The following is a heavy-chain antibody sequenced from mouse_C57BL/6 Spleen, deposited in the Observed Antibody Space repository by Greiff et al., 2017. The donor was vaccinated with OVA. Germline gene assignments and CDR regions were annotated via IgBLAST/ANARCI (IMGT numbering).Heavy chain of an antibody. J-gene: IGHJ4*01. CDR2: IDPSDSET. D-gene: IGHD1-1*01. CDR3: ARHYYGSSQYAMDY. V-gene: IGHV1-52*01. CDR1: GYTFTSYW. Sequence: QVQLQQPGAELVKPGASVKLSCKASGYTFTSYWMHWVKQRPIQGLEWIGNIDPSDSETHYNQKFKDKATLTVDKSSSTAYMQLSSLTSEDSAVYYCARHYYGSSQYAMDYWGQGTSVTVSS.